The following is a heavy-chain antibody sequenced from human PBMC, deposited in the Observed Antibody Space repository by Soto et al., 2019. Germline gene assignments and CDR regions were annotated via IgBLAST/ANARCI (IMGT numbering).Heavy chain of an antibody. Sequence: SETLSLTCAVYGGSFSDFYWTWVRQAPEKGLEWIGEINHSGSTNYNPSLESRVTISVDTSMNQFSLKLSSVTAADTAVYYCAKGGRIGEGRWTLVDWGRATRVTVAS. V-gene: IGHV4-34*01. CDR3: AKGGRIGEGRWTLVD. D-gene: IGHD1-26*01. CDR2: INHSGST. CDR1: GGSFSDFY. J-gene: IGHJ4*02.